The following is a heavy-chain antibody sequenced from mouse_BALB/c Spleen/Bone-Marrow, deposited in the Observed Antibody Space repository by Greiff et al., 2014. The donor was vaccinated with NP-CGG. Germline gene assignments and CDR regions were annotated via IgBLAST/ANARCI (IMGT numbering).Heavy chain of an antibody. CDR2: IYPGDGDT. J-gene: IGHJ2*01. V-gene: IGHV1-80*01. Sequence: VQLPQSGAELVRPGSSVKISCKASGYAFSSYWMNWVKQRPGQGLEWIGQIYPGDGDTNYNGNFKDKATLTTDKSSTTAYMQLSSLTSEDSAVYFCARGGRLTGYYFDYWGQGTTLTVSS. D-gene: IGHD4-1*01. CDR1: GYAFSSYW. CDR3: ARGGRLTGYYFDY.